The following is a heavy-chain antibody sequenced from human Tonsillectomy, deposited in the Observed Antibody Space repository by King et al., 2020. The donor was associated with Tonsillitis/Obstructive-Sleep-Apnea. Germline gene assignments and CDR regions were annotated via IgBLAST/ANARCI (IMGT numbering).Heavy chain of an antibody. Sequence: VQLVESGGGLVRPGGSLRLSCAASGFTFSRFAMSWVRQAPGKGLQWVSAISSTGAGTYYADSVKGRFTISRDNSKNTLYLEMNSVRAEDTAVYYCACAFYDVWSGSGALDYWGQGTLVTVSS. CDR2: ISSTGAGT. CDR3: ACAFYDVWSGSGALDY. CDR1: GFTFSRFA. J-gene: IGHJ4*02. V-gene: IGHV3-23*04. D-gene: IGHD3-3*01.